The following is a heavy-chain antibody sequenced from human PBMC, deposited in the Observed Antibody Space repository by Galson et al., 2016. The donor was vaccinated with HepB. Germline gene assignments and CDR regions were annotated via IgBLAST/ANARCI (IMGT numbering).Heavy chain of an antibody. CDR1: GFTFSSYS. CDR3: VKGTRLFDP. CDR2: ISGNGGST. V-gene: IGHV3-64D*06. D-gene: IGHD3-16*01. J-gene: IGHJ5*02. Sequence: SLRLSCAASGFTFSSYSMHWVRQAPGKGLEYVSTISGNGGSTYYADSVKGRFTISRDNSKSTLYLQMSSLRAEDTAVYYCVKGTRLFDPWGQGTLVTVSS.